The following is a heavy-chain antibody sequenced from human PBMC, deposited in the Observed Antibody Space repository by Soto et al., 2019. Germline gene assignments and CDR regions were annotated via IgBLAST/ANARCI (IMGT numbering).Heavy chain of an antibody. J-gene: IGHJ5*02. D-gene: IGHD3-16*01. CDR3: ARSIILGNWFDP. Sequence: ASGKVSCKASGYTFSSYAMHWVRQAPGQRLEWMGWINAGNGNTKYSQKFQGRVSITRDTSASTAYMELSSLRSEDTAVYYCARSIILGNWFDPWGQGTQVTVSS. CDR2: INAGNGNT. V-gene: IGHV1-3*01. CDR1: GYTFSSYA.